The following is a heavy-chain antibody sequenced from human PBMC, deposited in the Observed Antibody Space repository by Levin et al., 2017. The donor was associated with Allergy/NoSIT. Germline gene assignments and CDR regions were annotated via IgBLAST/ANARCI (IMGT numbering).Heavy chain of an antibody. CDR2: ISGHSGET. Sequence: GESLKISCKTSGYRFSSYSITWVRQAPGQGLEYMGWISGHSGETNYVQKFQGRVTMSTDTATNTAYMELRSLRSDDTAIYYCAREVNYYDTSGYVNWFDPWGQGTRVTVSA. J-gene: IGHJ5*02. CDR3: AREVNYYDTSGYVNWFDP. CDR1: GYRFSSYS. D-gene: IGHD3-22*01. V-gene: IGHV1-18*04.